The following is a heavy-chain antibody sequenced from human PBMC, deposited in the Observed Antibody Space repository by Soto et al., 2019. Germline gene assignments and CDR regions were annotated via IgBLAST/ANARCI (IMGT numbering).Heavy chain of an antibody. CDR2: SNAGNGNT. Sequence: ASVKVSCKASGYTFTSYAMHWVRQAPGQRLEWMGWSNAGNGNTKYSQKFQGRVTITRDTSASTAYMELSSLRSEDTAVYYCARGRAYHDYYYYYGMDVWGQGTTVTVSS. J-gene: IGHJ6*02. D-gene: IGHD2-2*01. CDR1: GYTFTSYA. V-gene: IGHV1-3*01. CDR3: ARGRAYHDYYYYYGMDV.